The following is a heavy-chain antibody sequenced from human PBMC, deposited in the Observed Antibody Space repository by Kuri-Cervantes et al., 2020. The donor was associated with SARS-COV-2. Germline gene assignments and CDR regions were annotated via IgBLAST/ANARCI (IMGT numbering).Heavy chain of an antibody. J-gene: IGHJ6*02. D-gene: IGHD3-3*01. CDR1: GGSISGGDYY. CDR3: ARVPFWSGYYKDYYYYGMDV. Sequence: SETLSLTCTVSGGSISGGDYYWSWIRQPPGKGLEWIGYIYYSGSTYYNPSLKSRVTISVDTSKNQFSLKLSSVTAADTAVYYCARVPFWSGYYKDYYYYGMDVWGQGTTVTVSS. V-gene: IGHV4-30-4*01. CDR2: IYYSGST.